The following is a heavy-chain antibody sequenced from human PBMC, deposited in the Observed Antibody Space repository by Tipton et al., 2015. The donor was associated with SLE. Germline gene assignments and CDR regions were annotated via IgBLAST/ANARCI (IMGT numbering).Heavy chain of an antibody. CDR3: ARASRGRVSTPDNLLRPGARFDY. CDR2: ISYSGST. D-gene: IGHD3-10*01. Sequence: TLSLTCTVSGGSISSGGYYWSWIRQYPGKGLEWIGYISYSGSTNYNPSLKSRVTISVDTSKNQFSLKLSSVTAADTAVYYCARASRGRVSTPDNLLRPGARFDYWGQGTLTTVSS. J-gene: IGHJ4*02. CDR1: GGSISSGGYY. V-gene: IGHV4-31*03.